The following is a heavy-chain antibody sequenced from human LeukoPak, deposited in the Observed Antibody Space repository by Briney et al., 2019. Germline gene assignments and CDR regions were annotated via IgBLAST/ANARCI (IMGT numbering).Heavy chain of an antibody. D-gene: IGHD6-19*01. Sequence: SETLSLTCTVSGGSISSYYWSWIRQPPGKGLEWIGYIYHSGSTNYNPSLKSRVTISVDASKNQFSLKMSSMTAADTAVYYCARAQGYSSGWDFQHWGQGTLVTVSS. J-gene: IGHJ1*01. CDR2: IYHSGST. CDR1: GGSISSYY. CDR3: ARAQGYSSGWDFQH. V-gene: IGHV4-59*01.